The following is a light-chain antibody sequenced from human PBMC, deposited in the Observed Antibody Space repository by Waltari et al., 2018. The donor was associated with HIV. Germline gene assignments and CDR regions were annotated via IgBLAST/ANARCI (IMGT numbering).Light chain of an antibody. CDR2: EVK. V-gene: IGLV2-23*02. CDR1: SSNVGPYTV. CDR3: CSYAGSDTLV. Sequence: HSALTQPASVSGSPGQAITISCTGTSSNVGPYTVLSWYQQHPGKAPKLLIYEVKRRPSGLSDRLSGSQSGNTASLTVSGLQAEDEAIYYCCSYAGSDTLVFGGGTSLT. J-gene: IGLJ3*02.